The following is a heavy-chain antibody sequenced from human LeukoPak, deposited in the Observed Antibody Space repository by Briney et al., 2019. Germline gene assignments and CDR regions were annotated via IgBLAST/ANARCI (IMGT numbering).Heavy chain of an antibody. J-gene: IGHJ6*03. CDR2: IIPIFGTA. CDR3: PRGSPDRTAAGSYYYYYYMDV. Sequence: SVKVSCKASGGTFSSYAISWVRQAPGQGLEWMGGIIPIFGTANYAQKFQGRVTITADESTSTAYMELSSLRSEDTAVYYCPRGSPDRTAAGSYYYYYYMDVWGKGTTVTVSS. CDR1: GGTFSSYA. D-gene: IGHD6-13*01. V-gene: IGHV1-69*01.